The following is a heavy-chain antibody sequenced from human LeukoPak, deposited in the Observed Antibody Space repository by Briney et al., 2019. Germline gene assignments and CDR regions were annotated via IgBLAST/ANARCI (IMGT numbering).Heavy chain of an antibody. CDR1: GYSISSGYY. D-gene: IGHD4-17*01. J-gene: IGHJ4*02. CDR3: ARDPATYGDYNFDY. V-gene: IGHV4-38-2*02. Sequence: SETLSLTCTVSGYSISSGYYWGWIRQPPGKGLEWIGSIYHSGSTYYNPSLKSRVTISVDTSKNQFSLKLTSVTAADTAVYYCARDPATYGDYNFDYWGQGTLVTVSS. CDR2: IYHSGST.